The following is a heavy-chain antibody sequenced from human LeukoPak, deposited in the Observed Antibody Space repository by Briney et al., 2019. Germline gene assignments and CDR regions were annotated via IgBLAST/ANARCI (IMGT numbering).Heavy chain of an antibody. J-gene: IGHJ4*02. D-gene: IGHD6-19*01. CDR2: ISYDGNNK. Sequence: GGSLRLSCAACRVTVSSYGMHWVRQATGKGLEWVALISYDGNNKDYADSVKGRFTISRDNSKNTLFLQMNSLRAEDTAVYYCARDRYSSGWYVDYWGQGTLVTVSS. CDR3: ARDRYSSGWYVDY. CDR1: RVTVSSYG. V-gene: IGHV3-30*04.